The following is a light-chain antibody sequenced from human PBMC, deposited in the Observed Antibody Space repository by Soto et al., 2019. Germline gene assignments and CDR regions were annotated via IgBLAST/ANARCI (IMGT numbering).Light chain of an antibody. CDR3: QQYSNWPRT. J-gene: IGKJ1*01. Sequence: EIVMTQSPATLSVSPGERATLSCRASQSVSDYLAWYQQTPGQPPRLLIYTASTRATGIPARFSGSGSATEFTLTISSLQSEDFAVYYCQQYSNWPRTFGQGTRVEIK. CDR1: QSVSDY. CDR2: TAS. V-gene: IGKV3-15*01.